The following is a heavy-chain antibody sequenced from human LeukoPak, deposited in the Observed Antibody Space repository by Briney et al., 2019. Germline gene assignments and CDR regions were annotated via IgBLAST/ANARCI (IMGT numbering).Heavy chain of an antibody. CDR2: IIPIFGTA. J-gene: IGHJ4*02. D-gene: IGHD6-6*01. CDR3: AKTIAARPSTYYFDY. V-gene: IGHV1-69*06. CDR1: GGTFTSYA. Sequence: GASVKVSCKASGGTFTSYAISWVRQAPGQGLEWMGGIIPIFGTANYAQKFQGRVTITADKSTSTAYMELSSLRSEDTAVYYCAKTIAARPSTYYFDYWGQGTLVTVSS.